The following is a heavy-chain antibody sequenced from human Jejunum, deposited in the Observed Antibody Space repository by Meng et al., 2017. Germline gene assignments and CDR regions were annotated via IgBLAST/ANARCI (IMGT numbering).Heavy chain of an antibody. Sequence: QVQLQEAGPGLVKPSQTLSLTCTVSGGSLRTGAYYWSWIRQHSGKGLEWIGYIYYTGSTFYNPSLKSRVSISLETSKNQFSLKVTSVTAADTAFYYCARLGITETIGGFDPWGQGILVTVSS. CDR2: IYYTGST. CDR3: ARLGITETIGGFDP. V-gene: IGHV4-31*03. CDR1: GGSLRTGAYY. D-gene: IGHD1-7*01. J-gene: IGHJ5*02.